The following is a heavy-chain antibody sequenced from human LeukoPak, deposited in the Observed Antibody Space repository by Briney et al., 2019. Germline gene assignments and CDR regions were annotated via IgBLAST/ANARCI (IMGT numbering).Heavy chain of an antibody. V-gene: IGHV4-39*01. CDR2: IYYSGST. D-gene: IGHD2-2*01. Sequence: SETLSLTCTVSGGSISSSSYYWGWIRQPPGKGLEWIGSIYYSGSTYYNPSLKSRVTISVDTSKNQFSLKLSSVTAADTAVYYCARHGFNIVVVPAAAIDYWGQGTLVTVSS. J-gene: IGHJ4*02. CDR3: ARHGFNIVVVPAAAIDY. CDR1: GGSISSSSYY.